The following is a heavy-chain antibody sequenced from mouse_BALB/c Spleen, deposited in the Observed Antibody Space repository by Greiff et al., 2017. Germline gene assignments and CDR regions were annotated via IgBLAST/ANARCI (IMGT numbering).Heavy chain of an antibody. CDR1: GYTFTDYN. D-gene: IGHD1-2*01. Sequence: VQVVESGPELVKPGASVKISCKASGYTFTDYNMHWVKQSHGKSLEWIGYIYPYNGGTGYNQKFKSKATLTVDNSSSTAYMELRSLTSEDSAVYYCARGDYGYAFFAYWGQGTLVTVSA. CDR3: ARGDYGYAFFAY. CDR2: IYPYNGGT. J-gene: IGHJ3*01. V-gene: IGHV1S29*02.